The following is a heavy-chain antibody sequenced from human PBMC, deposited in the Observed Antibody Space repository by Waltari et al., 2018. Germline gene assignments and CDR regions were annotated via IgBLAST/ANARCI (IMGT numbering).Heavy chain of an antibody. Sequence: QVQLVQSGAEVKKPGSSVKVSCKASGVTFSSYAISWVRQAPGQGLEWMGRLIPIFGTANYEQKFQGRVTITADKSTRTAYMEVSSLRAEDTAVYYCARVGYSSSSTYAFDIWGQGTMVTGSS. J-gene: IGHJ3*02. CDR3: ARVGYSSSSTYAFDI. CDR1: GVTFSSYA. D-gene: IGHD6-6*01. CDR2: LIPIFGTA. V-gene: IGHV1-69*08.